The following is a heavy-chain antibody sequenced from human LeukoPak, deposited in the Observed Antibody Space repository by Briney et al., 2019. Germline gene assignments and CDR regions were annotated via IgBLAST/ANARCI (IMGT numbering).Heavy chain of an antibody. Sequence: SETLSLTCTVSGGSISSYYWSWIRQPPAKGLEGMGYIYYSESTNYNPSLQSQVTISLDPSKNQFSLKPSSVTAANPAVCYCGRHEGYSSSQPFGYWGQRTLVTVAS. CDR1: GGSISSYY. V-gene: IGHV4-59*08. J-gene: IGHJ4*02. CDR2: IYYSEST. CDR3: GRHEGYSSSQPFGY. D-gene: IGHD6-13*01.